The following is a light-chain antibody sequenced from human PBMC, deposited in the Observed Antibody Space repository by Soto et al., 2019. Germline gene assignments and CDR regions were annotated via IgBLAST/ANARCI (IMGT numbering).Light chain of an antibody. Sequence: DIQLTQSPSFLSASVRDRVTITCRASQGISSYLAWFQQKPGKAPKVLIYAASILQGGVPSRFSGSGSGTEFTLTISSLQPEDFATYYCQQLNSYPLTFGGGTKVEIK. CDR1: QGISSY. V-gene: IGKV1-9*01. CDR2: AAS. CDR3: QQLNSYPLT. J-gene: IGKJ4*01.